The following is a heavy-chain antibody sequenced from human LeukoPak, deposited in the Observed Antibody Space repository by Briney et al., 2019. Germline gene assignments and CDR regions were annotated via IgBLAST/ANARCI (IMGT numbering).Heavy chain of an antibody. CDR3: AREDSSWYYFDY. CDR1: GFTVSSNY. J-gene: IGHJ4*02. CDR2: IYSGGST. V-gene: IGHV3-53*01. Sequence: GGSLRLSCAASGFTVSSNYMSCVRQAPGKGLEWVSVIYSGGSTYYADSVKGRFTISRDNSKNTLYLQMNSLRAEDTAVYYCAREDSSWYYFDYWGQGTLVTVSS. D-gene: IGHD6-13*01.